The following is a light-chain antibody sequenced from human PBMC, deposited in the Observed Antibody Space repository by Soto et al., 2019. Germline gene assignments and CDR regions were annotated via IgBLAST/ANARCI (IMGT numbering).Light chain of an antibody. J-gene: IGKJ5*01. V-gene: IGKV3D-11*01. CDR1: QGIGST. CDR3: QQRSDWPIT. Sequence: EIVLTQSPATLSVSPGARATLSCRASQGIGSTLAWYQQKPGQTPRLLIYDSSNRATGIPARFSGSGSGTDFTLTISSLEPEDFAVYYCQQRSDWPITFGQGTRLEIK. CDR2: DSS.